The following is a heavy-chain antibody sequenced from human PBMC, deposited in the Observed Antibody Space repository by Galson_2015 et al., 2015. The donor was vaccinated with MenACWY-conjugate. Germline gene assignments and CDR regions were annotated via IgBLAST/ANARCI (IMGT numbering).Heavy chain of an antibody. J-gene: IGHJ4*02. D-gene: IGHD6-13*01. CDR1: GFTFGDYY. Sequence: SLRLSCAASGFTFGDYYMTWIRQAPGMGLEWVSYITSSSFTNYADSVKGRFTISRDNARNSLYLQMNSLRAGDTAVYYCARRKGDSSNWFRFIDYWGQGALVTVSS. CDR2: ITSSSFT. CDR3: ARRKGDSSNWFRFIDY. V-gene: IGHV3-11*06.